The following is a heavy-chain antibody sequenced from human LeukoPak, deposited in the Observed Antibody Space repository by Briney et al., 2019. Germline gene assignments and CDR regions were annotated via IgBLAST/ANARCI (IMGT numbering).Heavy chain of an antibody. CDR1: GFTFSSYG. J-gene: IGHJ3*02. CDR3: AKIQVGNDAFDI. D-gene: IGHD4-23*01. V-gene: IGHV3-30*18. CDR2: ISYDGSNK. Sequence: SGRSLRPSCAASGFTFSSYGMHWVRQAPGKGLEWVAVISYDGSNKYYADSVKGRFTISRDNSKNTLYLQMNSLRAEDTAVYYCAKIQVGNDAFDIWGQGTMVTVSS.